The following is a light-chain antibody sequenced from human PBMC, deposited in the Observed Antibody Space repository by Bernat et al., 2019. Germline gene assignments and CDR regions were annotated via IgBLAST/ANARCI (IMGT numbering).Light chain of an antibody. V-gene: IGLV2-23*02. J-gene: IGLJ2*01. CDR3: CSYADSNNFL. CDR2: EVT. Sequence: QSALTQPASVSGSPGQSITISCTGTTSDVGSYDLVSWYQQYPGKALKLMIFEVTRRPSGISNRFSGSKSGNTASLTISGLQAEDEADYFCCSYADSNNFLFGGGTTLTVL. CDR1: TSDVGSYDL.